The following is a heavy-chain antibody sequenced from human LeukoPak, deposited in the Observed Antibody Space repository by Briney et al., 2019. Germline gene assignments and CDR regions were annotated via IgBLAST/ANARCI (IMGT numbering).Heavy chain of an antibody. CDR3: ARVDTVMAYYFDL. Sequence: PGGSLRLSCAASGFTFGNYAMSWVRQAPGKGLEWVSTIYSGGTTYYADSVMGRFTISRHNSRNTLYLQTNSLRAEDTAVYYCARVDTVMAYYFDLWGQGTLVTVSS. CDR1: GFTFGNYA. J-gene: IGHJ4*02. D-gene: IGHD5-18*01. V-gene: IGHV3-53*04. CDR2: IYSGGTT.